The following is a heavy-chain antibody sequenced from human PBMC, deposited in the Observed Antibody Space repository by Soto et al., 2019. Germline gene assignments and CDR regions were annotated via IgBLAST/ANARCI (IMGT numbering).Heavy chain of an antibody. CDR2: IYYSGST. Sequence: QVQLQESGPGLVKPSQTLSLTCTVSGGSISSGGYYWSWIRQHPGKGLEWIGYIYYSGSTYYNPSLRSRLXXXVXXSKNQFSLKLRSVTAADTAVYCCARGFTMVRGVIHTPYFDYWGQGTLVTVSS. J-gene: IGHJ4*02. CDR3: ARGFTMVRGVIHTPYFDY. CDR1: GGSISSGGYY. V-gene: IGHV4-31*03. D-gene: IGHD3-10*01.